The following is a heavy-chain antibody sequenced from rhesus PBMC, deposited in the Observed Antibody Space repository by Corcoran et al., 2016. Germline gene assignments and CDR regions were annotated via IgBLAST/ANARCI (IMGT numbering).Heavy chain of an antibody. CDR2: IIGGGGST. D-gene: IGHD3-28*01. J-gene: IGHJ5-2*02. CDR1: GFTFSIIG. Sequence: DVQLVETGGGLVQPGGSLKLSCVASGFTFSIIGMQWVRQAPGKGIEWVSAIIGGGGSTYYADSVKGRFTISRDNSKNTLSLQMNSLRAEDTAVYYCAKDNYYDSGYWRSLDVWGRGVLVTVSS. V-gene: IGHV3S5*01. CDR3: AKDNYYDSGYWRSLDV.